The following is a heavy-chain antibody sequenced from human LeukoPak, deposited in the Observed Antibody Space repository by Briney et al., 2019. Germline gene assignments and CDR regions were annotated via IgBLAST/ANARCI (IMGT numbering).Heavy chain of an antibody. Sequence: GRSLRLSCAASRFTFSTYAMHWVRQAPGKGLEWVAVIPYDGSNKYYADSVKGRFTISRENSKNRLYLQMNSLRAEDTAVYYCARSVGSGRFDYWGQGTLVTVSS. CDR3: ARSVGSGRFDY. CDR1: RFTFSTYA. V-gene: IGHV3-30*04. J-gene: IGHJ4*02. D-gene: IGHD6-19*01. CDR2: IPYDGSNK.